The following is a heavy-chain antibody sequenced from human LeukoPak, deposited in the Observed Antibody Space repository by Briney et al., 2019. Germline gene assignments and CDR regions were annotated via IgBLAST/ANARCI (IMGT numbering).Heavy chain of an antibody. CDR1: GFISSDSW. D-gene: IGHD3-16*01. CDR3: VTNLGGPLDC. CDR2: LNPDETIT. J-gene: IGHJ4*02. V-gene: IGHV3-74*01. Sequence: PGGSLRLSCAASGFISSDSWIHWVRQGPGGGLVWVSRLNPDETITNYADSVKGRFTISRDNAKNSVYLQMNSLRVDDTAVYYCVTNLGGPLDCWGRGTLVTVSS.